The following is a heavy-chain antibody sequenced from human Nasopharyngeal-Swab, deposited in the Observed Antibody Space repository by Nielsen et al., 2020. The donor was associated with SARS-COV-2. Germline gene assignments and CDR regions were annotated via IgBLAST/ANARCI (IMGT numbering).Heavy chain of an antibody. CDR3: ARDRIVVVPTATEAHYYYYGMDV. Sequence: ESLKISCTVSGGSISSYYWSWIRQPPGKGLEWIGYIYYSGSTNYNPSLKSRVTISVDTSKNQFSLKLSSVTAADTAVYYCARDRIVVVPTATEAHYYYYGMDVWGQGTTVTVSS. CDR2: IYYSGST. CDR1: GGSISSYY. V-gene: IGHV4-59*01. D-gene: IGHD2-2*01. J-gene: IGHJ6*02.